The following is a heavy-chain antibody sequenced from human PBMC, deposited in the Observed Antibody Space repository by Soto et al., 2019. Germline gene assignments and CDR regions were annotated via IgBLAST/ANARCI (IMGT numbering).Heavy chain of an antibody. Sequence: QVQLQESGPGLVKPSQTLSLTCTVSGGSISSRTSYWSWIRQHPGKGLEWIGYIYYEGNSFYNPSLRSRVTVAIDRSENTFPVKLSSVMAADAAVYFWARGGGGGVDCWGQGTLVTVAS. D-gene: IGHD1-26*01. CDR3: ARGGGGGVDC. V-gene: IGHV4-31*03. CDR2: IYYEGNS. CDR1: GGSISSRTSY. J-gene: IGHJ4*02.